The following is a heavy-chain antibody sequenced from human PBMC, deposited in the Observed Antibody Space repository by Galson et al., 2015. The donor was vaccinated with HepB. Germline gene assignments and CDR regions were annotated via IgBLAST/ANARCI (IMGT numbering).Heavy chain of an antibody. D-gene: IGHD6-13*01. J-gene: IGHJ6*02. CDR3: ARDLRLSRQLDSYGMDV. Sequence: SLRLSCAASGFTFSSYSMNWVRQAPGKGLEWVSYISSSSSTIYYADSVKGRFTISRDNAKNSLYLQMNSLRAEDTAVYYCARDLRLSRQLDSYGMDVWGQGTTVTVSS. V-gene: IGHV3-48*01. CDR2: ISSSSSTI. CDR1: GFTFSSYS.